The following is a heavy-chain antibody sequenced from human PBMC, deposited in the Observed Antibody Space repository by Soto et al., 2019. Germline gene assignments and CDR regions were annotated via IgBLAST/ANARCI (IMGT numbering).Heavy chain of an antibody. Sequence: EVQLVESGGGLVQPGGSLRLSCAASGFTFSSYAMHWVRQAPGKGLEYVSAISSNGGSTYYANSVKGRFTISRDNSKNTLYLQMGSLRAEDMAVYYCARDSYDFWSGYPQFDYWGQGTLVTVSS. D-gene: IGHD3-3*01. J-gene: IGHJ4*02. CDR3: ARDSYDFWSGYPQFDY. CDR2: ISSNGGST. CDR1: GFTFSSYA. V-gene: IGHV3-64*01.